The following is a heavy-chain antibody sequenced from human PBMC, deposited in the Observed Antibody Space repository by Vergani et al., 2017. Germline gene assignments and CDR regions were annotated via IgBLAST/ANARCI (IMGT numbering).Heavy chain of an antibody. D-gene: IGHD3-10*01. CDR3: AKPTMVRGVITNWYFDF. CDR2: ISWDGGST. V-gene: IGHV3-43D*04. CDR1: GFTFDDYA. Sequence: EVQLVESGGVVVQPGGSLRLSCAASGFTFDDYAMHWVRQAPGKGLEWVSLISWDGGSTYYADSVKGRFTISRDNSKNSLYLQMNSLRAEDTALYYCAKPTMVRGVITNWYFDFWGRGTLVTVSS. J-gene: IGHJ2*01.